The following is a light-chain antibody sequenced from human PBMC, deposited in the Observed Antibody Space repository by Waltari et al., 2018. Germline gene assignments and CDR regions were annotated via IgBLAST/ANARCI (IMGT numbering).Light chain of an antibody. J-gene: IGLJ3*02. CDR3: GTWGSSLSGWV. Sequence: QSVLTQPPSVSAAPGQKVTISCSGSNSNIGNTYVSWYQQLPGTAPKLLIYDNNKRPSGIPDRFSGSKSGTSATLGITGLQTGDEADYYCGTWGSSLSGWVFGGGTKLTVL. V-gene: IGLV1-51*01. CDR1: NSNIGNTY. CDR2: DNN.